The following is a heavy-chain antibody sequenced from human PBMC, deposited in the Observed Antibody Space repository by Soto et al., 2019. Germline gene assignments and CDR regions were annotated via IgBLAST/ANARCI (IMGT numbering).Heavy chain of an antibody. V-gene: IGHV4-39*02. CDR1: GGSISSSTYH. Sequence: SETLSLTSTVSGGSISSSTYHWAWIRQPPGKGLEWIASIYYTGTTYYSPSLKSRVTISVDTSKNHFPLKLSSVTAADTAVYYCSRERESASEHWGQGIPVTVSS. CDR3: SRERESASEH. J-gene: IGHJ4*02. CDR2: IYYTGTT.